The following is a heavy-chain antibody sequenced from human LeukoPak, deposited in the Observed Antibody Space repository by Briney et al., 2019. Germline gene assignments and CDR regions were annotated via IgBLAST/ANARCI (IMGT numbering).Heavy chain of an antibody. J-gene: IGHJ4*02. CDR3: AKINNKDDY. V-gene: IGHV3-30*18. Sequence: PGRSLRLSCAASGFTFTTFGIHWVRQAPGKGPEWVAAISPHGDIEYYTDSVKGRFTISRDNSKNMIYLQMNSLRGEDSAVYYCAKINNKDDYWGQGNLVTVSS. CDR2: ISPHGDIE. D-gene: IGHD1/OR15-1a*01. CDR1: GFTFTTFG.